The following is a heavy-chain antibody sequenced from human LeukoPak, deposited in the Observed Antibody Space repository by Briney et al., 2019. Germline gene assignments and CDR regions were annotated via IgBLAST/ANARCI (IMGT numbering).Heavy chain of an antibody. CDR1: GGSISSYY. CDR2: IYTSGST. CDR3: ARGGYIVIGATTDYYYYYGMDV. J-gene: IGHJ6*02. V-gene: IGHV4-4*07. Sequence: SETLSLTCTVSGGSISSYYWSWIRQPAGKGLEWIGRIYTSGSTNYNPSLKSRVTMSVDTSKNQFSLKLSSVTAADTAVCYCARGGYIVIGATTDYYYYYGMDVWGQGTTVTVSS. D-gene: IGHD1-26*01.